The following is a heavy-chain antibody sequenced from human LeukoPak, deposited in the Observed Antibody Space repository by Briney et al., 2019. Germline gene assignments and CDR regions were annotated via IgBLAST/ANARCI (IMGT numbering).Heavy chain of an antibody. Sequence: ASVKVSCKASGYTFTSYAMHWVRQAPGQRLEWMGWSNAGNGNTKYSQEFQGRVTITRDTSASTAYMELSSLRSEDTAVYYCATRTRIQLWVIHYWGQGTLVTVSS. CDR2: SNAGNGNT. D-gene: IGHD5-18*01. V-gene: IGHV1-3*02. CDR3: ATRTRIQLWVIHY. J-gene: IGHJ4*02. CDR1: GYTFTSYA.